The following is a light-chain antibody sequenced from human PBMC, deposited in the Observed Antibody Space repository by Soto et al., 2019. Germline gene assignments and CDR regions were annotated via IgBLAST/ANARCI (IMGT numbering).Light chain of an antibody. CDR1: QPISNY. V-gene: IGKV1-16*01. J-gene: IGKJ4*01. CDR2: AAS. Sequence: DIQMTQSPSSLSASVGDRVTITCRASQPISNYLNWYQHKPGKAPKVLIYAASNLHSGVPSRFSGTGSGTEFTLTISSLQPDDFATYYCQQYNSYSGLTFGGGTKVDI. CDR3: QQYNSYSGLT.